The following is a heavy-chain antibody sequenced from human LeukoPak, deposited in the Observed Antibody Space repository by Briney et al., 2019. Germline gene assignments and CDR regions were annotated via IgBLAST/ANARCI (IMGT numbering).Heavy chain of an antibody. CDR1: GFTFSSYA. CDR2: ISYDGSNK. Sequence: GGSLRLSCAASGFTFSSYAMHWVRQAPGKGLEWVAVISYDGSNKYYADSVKGRFTISRDNSKNTLYLQMNSLRAEDTAVYYCAKVVTRQDHYGMDVCGQGTTVTVSS. V-gene: IGHV3-30-3*01. J-gene: IGHJ6*02. D-gene: IGHD4-11*01. CDR3: AKVVTRQDHYGMDV.